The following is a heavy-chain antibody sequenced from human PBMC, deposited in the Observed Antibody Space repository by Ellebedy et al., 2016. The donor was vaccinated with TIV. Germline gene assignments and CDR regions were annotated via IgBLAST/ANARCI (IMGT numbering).Heavy chain of an antibody. CDR2: IFDGDRT. Sequence: PGGSLRLSCAASGFTVSNSFMSWVRQAPGKGLEWVSTIFDGDRTSYADSMKGRFTIARDNSKNKLDLQMNNLRGEDTALYYCARATSWLAFDYWGQGTLVTVSS. D-gene: IGHD6-19*01. CDR1: GFTVSNSF. CDR3: ARATSWLAFDY. V-gene: IGHV3-53*01. J-gene: IGHJ4*02.